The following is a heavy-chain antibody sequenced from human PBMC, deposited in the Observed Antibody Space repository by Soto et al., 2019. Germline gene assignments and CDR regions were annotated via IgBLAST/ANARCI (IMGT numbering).Heavy chain of an antibody. CDR3: AREQVGYYGMDV. D-gene: IGHD1-26*01. CDR1: GYTFTGYY. J-gene: IGHJ6*02. CDR2: INPNSGGA. V-gene: IGHV1-2*04. Sequence: ASVKVSCKASGYTFTGYYMHWVRQAPGQGLEWMGWINPNSGGANYAQKFQGWVTMTRDTSISTAYMELSRLRSDDTAVYYCAREQVGYYGMDVWGQGPTVTVSS.